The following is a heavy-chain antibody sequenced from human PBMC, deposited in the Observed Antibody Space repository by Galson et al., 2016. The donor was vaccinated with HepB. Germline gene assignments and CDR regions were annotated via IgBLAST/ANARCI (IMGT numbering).Heavy chain of an antibody. CDR1: GYTFSGHY. Sequence: SVKVSCKASGYTFSGHYIHWVRQAPGQGLEWVGCINPNTGTTYYAQSVKGRFTMTRDTSDSTAYMRLSILRSDDTAVYYCAKAPKRTNRDTARSDHFDLWGQGTLVTVSS. CDR2: INPNTGTT. V-gene: IGHV1-2*02. D-gene: IGHD3-16*02. J-gene: IGHJ3*01. CDR3: AKAPKRTNRDTARSDHFDL.